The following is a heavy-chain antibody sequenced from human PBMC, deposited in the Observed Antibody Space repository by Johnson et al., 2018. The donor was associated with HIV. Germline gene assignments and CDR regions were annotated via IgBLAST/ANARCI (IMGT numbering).Heavy chain of an antibody. V-gene: IGHV3-30-3*01. D-gene: IGHD6-13*01. J-gene: IGHJ3*02. CDR3: ANLGYSSSWDYDGFDI. CDR1: GFTFSNFA. Sequence: QVQLVESGGGVVQPGRSLRLSCAASGFTFSNFALHWVRQAPGKGLEWVAIISYDGNNKYYADSVKGRFTISRDNSKNTLYMQMNSLKPEDTALYYCANLGYSSSWDYDGFDIWGQGTMVTVSS. CDR2: ISYDGNNK.